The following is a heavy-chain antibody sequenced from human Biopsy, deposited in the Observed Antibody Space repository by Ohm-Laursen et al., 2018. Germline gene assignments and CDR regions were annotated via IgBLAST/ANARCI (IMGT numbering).Heavy chain of an antibody. CDR3: AKDDYDRVSSGYYFDY. CDR2: ISSTSNHI. D-gene: IGHD3-10*02. Sequence: SLRLSCSASGFAFSDYSMNWVRQAPAKGLEWVAFISSTSNHIHYVDSVWGRFTISRDNAENSLYLEMNSLRVEDTAVYYCAKDDYDRVSSGYYFDYWGQGTLVSVSS. CDR1: GFAFSDYS. J-gene: IGHJ4*02. V-gene: IGHV3-21*01.